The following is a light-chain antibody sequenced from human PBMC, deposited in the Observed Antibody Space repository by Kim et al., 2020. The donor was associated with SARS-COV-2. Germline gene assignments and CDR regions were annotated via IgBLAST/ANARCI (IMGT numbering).Light chain of an antibody. V-gene: IGLV4-69*01. CDR1: SGHSSSA. CDR2: LNSDGSH. J-gene: IGLJ2*01. CDR3: QAWGTGIQV. Sequence: QPVLTQSPSASASLGASVKLTCTLSSGHSSSAIAWHQQQPAKGPRLLMKLNSDGSHTDEAGIPDRFSGSSSGAERYLSISSLQSEDEADYYCQAWGTGIQVFGGGTQLTVL.